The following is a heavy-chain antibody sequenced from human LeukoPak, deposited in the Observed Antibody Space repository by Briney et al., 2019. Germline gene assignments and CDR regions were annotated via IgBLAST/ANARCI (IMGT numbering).Heavy chain of an antibody. CDR3: AREGGYVERTLDS. CDR2: IYNSGRT. Sequence: SETLSLTCTVSGGSISSGGNFWTWIHQHPGKGLEWIGYIYNSGRTYYNPSLKSRVTISLDTSKNQFSLKLSSVTAADTAVYYCAREGGYVERTLDSWGQGTLVTVSP. V-gene: IGHV4-31*03. CDR1: GGSISSGGNF. J-gene: IGHJ4*02. D-gene: IGHD3-10*02.